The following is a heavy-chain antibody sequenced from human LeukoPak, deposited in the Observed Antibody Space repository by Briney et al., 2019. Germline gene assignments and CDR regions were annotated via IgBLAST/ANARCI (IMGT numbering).Heavy chain of an antibody. J-gene: IGHJ4*02. CDR3: AKERLWFGELFYFDY. CDR1: GITFSNSA. CDR2: ITKSGDQT. Sequence: GGSLRLSCVPSGITFSNSALSWVRQAPGKELEWVSTITKSGDQTHYADSVRGRFTISRDNSKNKLYLQMNSLRAEDTAVYYCAKERLWFGELFYFDYWGQGTLVTVSS. D-gene: IGHD3-10*01. V-gene: IGHV3-23*01.